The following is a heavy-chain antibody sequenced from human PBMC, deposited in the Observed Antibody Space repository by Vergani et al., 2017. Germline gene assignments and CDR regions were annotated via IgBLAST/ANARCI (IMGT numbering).Heavy chain of an antibody. V-gene: IGHV3-30*18. D-gene: IGHD5-12*01. Sequence: QVQLVESGGGVVQPGRSLRLSCAASGFTFSSYGMHWVRQAPGKGLEWVAVISYDGSNKYYADSVKGRFTISRDNSKNTLYLQMNSLRAEDTAVYYCAKDGYDFWSQGTLVTVYS. CDR2: ISYDGSNK. J-gene: IGHJ4*02. CDR1: GFTFSSYG. CDR3: AKDGYDF.